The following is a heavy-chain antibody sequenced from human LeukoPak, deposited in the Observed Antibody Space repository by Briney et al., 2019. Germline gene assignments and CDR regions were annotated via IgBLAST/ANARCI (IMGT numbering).Heavy chain of an antibody. CDR1: GFIFSHYG. J-gene: IGHJ5*02. D-gene: IGHD6-6*01. Sequence: PGATLRLSCEASGFIFSHYGMNRVRQAPGKGLEWVSGIRSSGDITYYADSVKGRFTISRDNAKNSLHLQMNSLSDEDTAVYYCATTSRYSSSSVGGWFDPWGQGTMVTVSS. CDR3: ATTSRYSSSSVGGWFDP. CDR2: IRSSGDIT. V-gene: IGHV3-21*01.